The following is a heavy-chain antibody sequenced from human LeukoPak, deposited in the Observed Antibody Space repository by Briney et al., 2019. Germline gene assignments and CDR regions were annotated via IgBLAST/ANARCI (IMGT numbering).Heavy chain of an antibody. CDR1: GGSISSSNW. CDR3: AYIDWQVGYGDYEHWFGP. CDR2: IYHSGST. D-gene: IGHD4-17*01. V-gene: IGHV4-4*02. Sequence: SETLSLTCAVSGGSISSSNWWSWVRQPPGKGLEWIGEIYHSGSTNYNPSLKSRVTISVDTSKNQFSLKLSSVTAADTAVYYCAYIDWQVGYGDYEHWFGPWGQGTLVTVSA. J-gene: IGHJ5*02.